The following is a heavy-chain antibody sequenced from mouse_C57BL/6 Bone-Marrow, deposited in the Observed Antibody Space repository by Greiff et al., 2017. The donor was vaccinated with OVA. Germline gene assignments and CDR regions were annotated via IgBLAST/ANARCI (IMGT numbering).Heavy chain of an antibody. D-gene: IGHD1-1*01. Sequence: QVQLQQSGPELVKPGASVTISCKASGYAFSSSWMNWVKQRPGKGLEWLGRIYPGDGATNYNGKFTGKATLTADKSSSTAYMQLSSQISEDSAVDVGASSTITTVGLDYWGQGTTLTVSS. CDR1: GYAFSSSW. J-gene: IGHJ2*01. CDR3: ASSTITTVGLDY. CDR2: IYPGDGAT. V-gene: IGHV1-82*01.